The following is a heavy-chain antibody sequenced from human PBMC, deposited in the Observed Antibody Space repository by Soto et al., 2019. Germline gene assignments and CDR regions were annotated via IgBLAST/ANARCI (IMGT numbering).Heavy chain of an antibody. CDR1: GFTFGSYS. CDR3: ARDHRQGIAAAGPWDY. V-gene: IGHV3-21*01. Sequence: GGSLRLSCAASGFTFGSYSMNWVRQAPGQGLEWVSSISSSSSYIYYADSVKGRFTISRDNAKNSLYLQMNSLRAEDTAVYYCARDHRQGIAAAGPWDYWGQGTLVTVSS. CDR2: ISSSSSYI. J-gene: IGHJ4*02. D-gene: IGHD6-13*01.